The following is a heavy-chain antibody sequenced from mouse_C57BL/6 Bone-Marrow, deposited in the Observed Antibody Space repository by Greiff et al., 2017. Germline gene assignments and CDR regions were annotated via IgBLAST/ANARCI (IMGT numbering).Heavy chain of an antibody. CDR1: GFTFSSYA. D-gene: IGHD2-12*01. V-gene: IGHV5-4*01. J-gene: IGHJ1*03. CDR2: ISDGGSYT. CDR3: AREVTNDV. Sequence: EVKLMESGGGLVKPGGSLKLSCAASGFTFSSYAMSWVRQTPEKRLEWVATISDGGSYTYYPDNVKGRFTISRDNAKNNLYLQMSHLKSEDTAMYYCAREVTNDVWGTGTTVTVSS.